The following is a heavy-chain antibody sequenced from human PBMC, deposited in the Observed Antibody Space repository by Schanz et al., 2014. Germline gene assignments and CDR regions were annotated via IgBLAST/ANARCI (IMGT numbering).Heavy chain of an antibody. CDR2: IYASGAT. Sequence: EVQLVESGGGFVQPGGSLGLSCVVSGFTVSSDHMSWVRQAPGKGLEWVSTIYASGATYYADSVKRRFTISRDISKNTLHLQVTSLRAEDTAIYYCARDGNYYGSRNYYKTPYYFDYWGQGTLVTGSS. V-gene: IGHV3-66*01. CDR1: GFTVSSDH. J-gene: IGHJ4*02. D-gene: IGHD3-10*01. CDR3: ARDGNYYGSRNYYKTPYYFDY.